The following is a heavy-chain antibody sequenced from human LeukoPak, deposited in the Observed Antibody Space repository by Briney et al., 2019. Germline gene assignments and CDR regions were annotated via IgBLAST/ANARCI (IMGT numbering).Heavy chain of an antibody. V-gene: IGHV4-59*08. Sequence: ASETLSLTCTVSGGSISGYYWSWIRQPPGKGLEWIGYIYYSGSTNYNPSLKSRVTISVDTSKNQFSLKLSSVTAADTAVYYCARHQPRDYYDSSGYYYDYWGQGTLVTVSS. CDR2: IYYSGST. CDR3: ARHQPRDYYDSSGYYYDY. J-gene: IGHJ4*02. CDR1: GGSISGYY. D-gene: IGHD3-22*01.